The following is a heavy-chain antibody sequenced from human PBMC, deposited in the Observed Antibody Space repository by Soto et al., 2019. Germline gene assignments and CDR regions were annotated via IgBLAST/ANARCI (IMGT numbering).Heavy chain of an antibody. J-gene: IGHJ4*02. CDR3: ARLWGWYFDY. V-gene: IGHV4-31*03. D-gene: IGHD2-21*01. Sequence: SETLSLTCTVSGGSISSGGYYWSWIRQHPGTGLEWIGHISYSGSTYYNTSLKSRVTISVDTSKNQFSLKLSSVTAADTAVYYCARLWGWYFDYWGQGTLVTVSS. CDR1: GGSISSGGYY. CDR2: ISYSGST.